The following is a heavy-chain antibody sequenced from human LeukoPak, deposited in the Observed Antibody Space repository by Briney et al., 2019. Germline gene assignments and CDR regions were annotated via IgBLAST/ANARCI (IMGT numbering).Heavy chain of an antibody. J-gene: IGHJ4*02. Sequence: GGSLRLSCATSGFTSSSYAMSWVRQAPGKGLEWVSVISGSGVSTYYGDSVKGRFTISRDNSKNTLHLQMNSLRAEDTAVYYCARDHLGDSYSDYWGQGTLVTVSS. CDR1: GFTSSSYA. CDR2: ISGSGVST. V-gene: IGHV3-23*01. CDR3: ARDHLGDSYSDY. D-gene: IGHD3-10*01.